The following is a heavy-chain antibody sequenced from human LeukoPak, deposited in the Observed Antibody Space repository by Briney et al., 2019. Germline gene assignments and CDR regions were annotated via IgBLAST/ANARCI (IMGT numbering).Heavy chain of an antibody. CDR1: GGSISSYY. D-gene: IGHD3-16*02. J-gene: IGHJ4*02. CDR3: AREELSDGIDY. Sequence: SETLSLTCTVSGGSISSYYWSWIRRPPGKGLERIGYIYYSGSTNYNPSLKSRVTISVDTSKNQFSLKLSSVTAADTAVYYCAREELSDGIDYWGQGTLVTVSS. CDR2: IYYSGST. V-gene: IGHV4-59*01.